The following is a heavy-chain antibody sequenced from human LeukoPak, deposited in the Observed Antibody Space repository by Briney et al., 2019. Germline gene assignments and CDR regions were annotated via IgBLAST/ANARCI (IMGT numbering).Heavy chain of an antibody. J-gene: IGHJ4*02. CDR2: ISYDGSNK. Sequence: GRSLRLSCAASGFTFSSYAMHWVRQAPSKGLEWVAVISYDGSNKYYADSVKGRFTISRDNSKNTLYLQMNSLRAEDTAVYYCARDAGWVAGIISPYFDYWGQGTLVTVSS. V-gene: IGHV3-30-3*01. CDR3: ARDAGWVAGIISPYFDY. CDR1: GFTFSSYA. D-gene: IGHD6-19*01.